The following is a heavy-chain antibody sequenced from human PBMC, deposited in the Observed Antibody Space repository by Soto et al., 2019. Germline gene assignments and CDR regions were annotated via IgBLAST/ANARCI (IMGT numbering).Heavy chain of an antibody. J-gene: IGHJ4*01. CDR3: TFVSYFADHIVRFSY. Sequence: PGGSLRLSCAASGFTFSNAWINWVRQAPGKGLEWVGRIKSKTDGGTTDFAAPVKGRFAISRDDSKNMVYLQMNSLKTEDTAVYYCTFVSYFADHIVRFSYWGRGSSVTVSA. CDR1: GFTFSNAW. CDR2: IKSKTDGGTT. D-gene: IGHD3-3*01. V-gene: IGHV3-15*07.